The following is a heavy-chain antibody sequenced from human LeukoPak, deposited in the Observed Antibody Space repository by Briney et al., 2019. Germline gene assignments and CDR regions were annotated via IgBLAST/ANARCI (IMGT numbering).Heavy chain of an antibody. Sequence: GASVKVSCKASGYTFTSYDINWVRQATGQGLEWMGWMNPNSGNTGYAQKFQGRVTMTRNTSISTAYMELSSLRPEDTAVYYCARIGITMVRGVTAIWAEYFQHWGQGTLVTVSS. CDR1: GYTFTSYD. CDR2: MNPNSGNT. D-gene: IGHD3-10*01. V-gene: IGHV1-8*01. J-gene: IGHJ1*01. CDR3: ARIGITMVRGVTAIWAEYFQH.